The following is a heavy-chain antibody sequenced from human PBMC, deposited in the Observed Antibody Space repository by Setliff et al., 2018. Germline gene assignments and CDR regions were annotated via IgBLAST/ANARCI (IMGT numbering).Heavy chain of an antibody. D-gene: IGHD3-16*02. CDR3: ARDPLYRENLSRVFDF. CDR2: ISSYNDVT. CDR1: GYIFKSYG. V-gene: IGHV1-18*01. J-gene: IGHJ3*01. Sequence: GASVKVSCKASGYIFKSYGISWVRQAPGQGFEWMGWISSYNDVTNYAQSFQGRVTLTTDTSTTTAYMELRSLRSDDTAVYYCARDPLYRENLSRVFDFWGQGTMVTVSS.